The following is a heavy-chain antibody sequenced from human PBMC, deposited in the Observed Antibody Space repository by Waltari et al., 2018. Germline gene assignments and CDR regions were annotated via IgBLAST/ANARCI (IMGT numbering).Heavy chain of an antibody. V-gene: IGHV3-21*06. D-gene: IGHD5-12*01. Sequence: EVQLVESGGGLVKPGESLRLSCAASGSTLSSFSMNWVRQAPGKGLEWISSISSGSHYVSYADSVEGRFTISRDNAKNSLYLHMTSLRAEDTAVYFCARIYRGYDLIDYWGQGTLVTVSS. J-gene: IGHJ4*02. CDR1: GSTLSSFS. CDR3: ARIYRGYDLIDY. CDR2: ISSGSHYV.